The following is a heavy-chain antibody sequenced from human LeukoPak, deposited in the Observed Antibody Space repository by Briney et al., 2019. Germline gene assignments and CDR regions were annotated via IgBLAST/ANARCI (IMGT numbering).Heavy chain of an antibody. J-gene: IGHJ6*03. D-gene: IGHD6-13*01. CDR3: ARHAPAAGRYYYYMDV. V-gene: IGHV4-59*08. CDR1: GGSISSYY. Sequence: SETLSLTCTVSGGSISSYYWSWIRQPPGKGLEWIGYIYYSGSTNYNPSLKSRVTISVDTSKNQFSLKLSSVTAADTAVYYCARHAPAAGRYYYYMDVWGKGTTVTVSS. CDR2: IYYSGST.